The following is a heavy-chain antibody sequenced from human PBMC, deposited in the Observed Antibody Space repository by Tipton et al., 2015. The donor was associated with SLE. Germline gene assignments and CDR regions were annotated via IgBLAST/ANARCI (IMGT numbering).Heavy chain of an antibody. Sequence: VQLVQSGAEVKNPGQSLTISCKASGDTFTTYWIGWVRQMPGKGLEWMGNIYYDDSYIRYNPSFQGQVTMSVDKSISAAYLQWSSLKTSDTAIYYCARQGDYGDKNWFDPWGQGTLVTVSS. CDR3: ARQGDYGDKNWFDP. CDR2: IYYDDSYI. CDR1: GDTFTTYW. J-gene: IGHJ5*02. V-gene: IGHV5-51*01. D-gene: IGHD4-17*01.